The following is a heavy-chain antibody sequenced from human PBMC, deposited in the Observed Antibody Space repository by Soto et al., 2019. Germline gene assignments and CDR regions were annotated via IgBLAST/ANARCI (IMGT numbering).Heavy chain of an antibody. CDR2: VWFDGSKK. J-gene: IGHJ6*01. V-gene: IGHV3-33*01. CDR3: ARELLDGTGSYNFHYYGMDV. D-gene: IGHD1-1*01. Sequence: QVQLVESGGGVVQPGESTRLSCAASGFSFSSYGMHWVRQGPGMGLEWVAVVWFDGSKKYYADSVKGRFTISRDNSKNTMYLEMNSVRDENTAVYYCARELLDGTGSYNFHYYGMDVWGQGTTVSVSS. CDR1: GFSFSSYG.